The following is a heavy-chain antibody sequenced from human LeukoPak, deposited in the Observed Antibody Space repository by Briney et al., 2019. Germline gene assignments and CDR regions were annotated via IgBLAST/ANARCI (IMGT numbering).Heavy chain of an antibody. J-gene: IGHJ6*03. Sequence: SETLSLTCTVSGGSIGSYYWSWIRQPPGKGLEWIRYIYYSGSTNYNPSLKSRVTISVDTSKNQFSLKLSSVTAADTAVYYCARVWSGYYYYMDVWGKGTTVTVSS. V-gene: IGHV4-59*01. CDR2: IYYSGST. CDR3: ARVWSGYYYYMDV. D-gene: IGHD3-3*01. CDR1: GGSIGSYY.